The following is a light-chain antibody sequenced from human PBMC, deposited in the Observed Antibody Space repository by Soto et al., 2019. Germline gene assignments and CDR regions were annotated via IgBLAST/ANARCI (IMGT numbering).Light chain of an antibody. Sequence: SYELTQPPSVSVSRGQTASITCSGDKLGDKYACWYQQKPGQSPVLVIYQDSKRPSGIPERFSGSNSGNTATLTISGTQAMDEADYYCQAWDSSTEEVFGGGTKVTVL. CDR3: QAWDSSTEEV. CDR1: KLGDKY. J-gene: IGLJ2*01. V-gene: IGLV3-1*01. CDR2: QDS.